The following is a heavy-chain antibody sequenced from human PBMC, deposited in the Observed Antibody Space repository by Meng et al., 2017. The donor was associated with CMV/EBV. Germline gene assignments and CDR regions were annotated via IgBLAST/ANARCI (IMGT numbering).Heavy chain of an antibody. V-gene: IGHV4-30-4*08. CDR1: GGSISSSNYF. D-gene: IGHD3-3*01. J-gene: IGHJ5*02. CDR2: IYYSGST. Sequence: SETLSLTCSVSGGSISSSNYFWGWIRQPPGKGLEWIGYIYYSGSTYYNPSLKSRVTISVDTSKNQFSLKLSSVTAADTAVYYCARDSRLYYDFWSGYPPPYGWFDPWGQGTLVTVSS. CDR3: ARDSRLYYDFWSGYPPPYGWFDP.